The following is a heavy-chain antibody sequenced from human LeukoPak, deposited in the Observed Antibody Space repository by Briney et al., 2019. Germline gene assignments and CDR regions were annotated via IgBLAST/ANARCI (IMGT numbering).Heavy chain of an antibody. CDR1: GFTLDDYV. J-gene: IGHJ2*01. D-gene: IGHD1-1*01. CDR3: AKDIGTRGTGWYFDL. Sequence: GGALRLSCAASGFTLDDYVMHWVRQAQGEGVEWGSGISGNSVSIDYADSVKGGVTISRDNAKNSLYLQMNSLTAADTALYYCAKDIGTRGTGWYFDLWGRGTLVTVSS. V-gene: IGHV3-9*01. CDR2: ISGNSVSI.